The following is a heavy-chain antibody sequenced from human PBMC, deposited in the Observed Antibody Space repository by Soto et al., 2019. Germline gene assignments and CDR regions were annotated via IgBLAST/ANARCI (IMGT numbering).Heavy chain of an antibody. J-gene: IGHJ6*02. V-gene: IGHV1-58*01. Sequence: SVKVSCKASGFTFTSSAVQWVRQARGQRLEWIGWIVVGSGNTNYAQKFQERVTITRDMSTSTAYMELSSLRSEDTAVYYCAADTGFRLGYCSGVSCSGYHDDGLDFWGQGAAVTVSS. CDR3: AADTGFRLGYCSGVSCSGYHDDGLDF. CDR1: GFTFTSSA. D-gene: IGHD2-15*01. CDR2: IVVGSGNT.